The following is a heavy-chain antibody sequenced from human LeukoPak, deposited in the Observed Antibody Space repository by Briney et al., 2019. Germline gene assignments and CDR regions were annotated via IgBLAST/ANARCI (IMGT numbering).Heavy chain of an antibody. CDR2: IYHSGST. CDR3: ARGGYYGSGSYCYFDY. J-gene: IGHJ4*02. V-gene: IGHV4-4*02. CDR1: GGSISSSNW. D-gene: IGHD3-10*01. Sequence: SGTLSLTCAVSGGSISSSNWWSWVRQPPGKGLEWIGKIYHSGSTNYNPSLKSRVTISVDKSKNQFSLKLSSVTAADTAVYYCARGGYYGSGSYCYFDYWGQGTLVTVSS.